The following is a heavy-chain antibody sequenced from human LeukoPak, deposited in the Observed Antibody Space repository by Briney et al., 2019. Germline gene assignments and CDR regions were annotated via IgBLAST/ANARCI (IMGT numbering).Heavy chain of an antibody. CDR3: AREAGYYDSSGYYLTGFDY. J-gene: IGHJ4*02. D-gene: IGHD3-22*01. Sequence: GGSLRLSCAASGFTFSSYEMNWVRQAPGKGLEWVSYISSIGSTIYYADSVKGRFTISRDNAKNSLYLQMNSLRAEDTAVYYCAREAGYYDSSGYYLTGFDYWGQGTLVTVSS. V-gene: IGHV3-48*03. CDR2: ISSIGSTI. CDR1: GFTFSSYE.